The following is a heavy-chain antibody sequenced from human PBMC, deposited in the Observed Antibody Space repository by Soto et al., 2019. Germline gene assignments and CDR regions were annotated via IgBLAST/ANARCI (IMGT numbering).Heavy chain of an antibody. CDR1: GLTISNAW. J-gene: IGHJ6*02. CDR3: TTGSVECV. V-gene: IGHV3-15*07. CDR2: IKTNTEGGTT. D-gene: IGHD2-15*01. Sequence: EVQLVESGGGFIYPGGALRLSCAASGLTISNAWMNWVRQAPGKGLEWVGRIKTNTEGGTTDYAAAVKGRFTVSRDDSKNTLYLQMNSLKIEDTAVYYCTTGSVECVWCQGTTVTVSS.